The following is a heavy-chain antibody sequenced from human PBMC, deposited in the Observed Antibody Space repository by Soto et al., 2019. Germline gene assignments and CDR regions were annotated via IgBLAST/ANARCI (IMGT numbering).Heavy chain of an antibody. Sequence: SQTLSLTCAISGDSVSSNSAAWNWIRQSPSRGLEWLGRTYYRSKWSNNYAISVKSRITIKPDTSKNQFSLQLNSVTPEDTAVYYCARRGYDYLYHTSIHYWGQGTLLTVSS. V-gene: IGHV6-1*01. CDR3: ARRGYDYLYHTSIHY. CDR1: GDSVSSNSAA. CDR2: TYYRSKWSN. D-gene: IGHD5-12*01. J-gene: IGHJ4*02.